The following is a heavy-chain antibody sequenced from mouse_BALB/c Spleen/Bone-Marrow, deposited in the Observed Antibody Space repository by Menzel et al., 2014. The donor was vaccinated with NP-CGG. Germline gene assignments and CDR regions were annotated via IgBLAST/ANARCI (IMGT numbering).Heavy chain of an antibody. Sequence: EVQLQESGAELVKPGASVKLSCTASGFNIKDTYMQWVKQRPEQGLEWIGRIDPGNVNTKYDPKFQGKATITADTSSNTAYLQLSGLTSEATAVESSARPEREGSPAFWGQGTLVTVSA. CDR2: IDPGNVNT. J-gene: IGHJ3*01. V-gene: IGHV14-3*02. CDR1: GFNIKDTY. CDR3: ARPEREGSPAF.